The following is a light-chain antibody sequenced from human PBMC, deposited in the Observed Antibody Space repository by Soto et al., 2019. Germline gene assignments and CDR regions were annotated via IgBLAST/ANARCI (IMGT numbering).Light chain of an antibody. J-gene: IGLJ1*01. Sequence: QSVLTQPASLSGSPGQSITISCTGTSSDIGAYDYVSWFQQHPGKAPKLMISEVNNRPSGVSNRFSGSKSGTSASLAISGLQSEDEADYYCAAWDDSLNASVFGGGTKVTVL. CDR2: EVN. CDR3: AAWDDSLNASV. V-gene: IGLV2-14*01. CDR1: SSDIGAYDY.